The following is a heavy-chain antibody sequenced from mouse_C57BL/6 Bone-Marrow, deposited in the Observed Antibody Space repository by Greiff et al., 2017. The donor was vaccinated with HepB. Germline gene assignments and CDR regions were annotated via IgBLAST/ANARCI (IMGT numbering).Heavy chain of an antibody. Sequence: EVQLKESGGGLVKPGGSLKLSCAASGFTFSDYGMHWVRQAPEKGLEWVAYISSGSSTIYYADTVKGRFTISRDNAKNTLFLQMTSLRSEDTAMYYCARDYYGSSYRYFDYWGQGTTLTVSS. CDR3: ARDYYGSSYRYFDY. J-gene: IGHJ2*01. D-gene: IGHD1-1*01. CDR2: ISSGSSTI. CDR1: GFTFSDYG. V-gene: IGHV5-17*01.